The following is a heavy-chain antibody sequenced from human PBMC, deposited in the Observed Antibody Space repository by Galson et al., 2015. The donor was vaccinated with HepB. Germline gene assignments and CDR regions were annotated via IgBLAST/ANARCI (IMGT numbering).Heavy chain of an antibody. CDR1: GGSISSYY. CDR3: ARRRPNGMDV. V-gene: IGHV4-59*08. D-gene: IGHD1-1*01. J-gene: IGHJ6*02. CDR2: FSYTGNT. Sequence: TLSLTCTVSGGSISSYYWTWIRQPPGKGLEWIGYFSYTGNTNYNPSLKSRVTISVDTSKNQLSLKLSSVTAADTALYYCARRRPNGMDVWGQGTTVTVSS.